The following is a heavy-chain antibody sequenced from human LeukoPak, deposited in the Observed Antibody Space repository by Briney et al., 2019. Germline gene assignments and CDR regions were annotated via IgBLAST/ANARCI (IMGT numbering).Heavy chain of an antibody. CDR3: ARADRIWELPRPFDY. CDR2: INHSGST. J-gene: IGHJ4*02. Sequence: KSSETLSLTCAVYGGSFSGYYWSWIRQPPGKGLEWIGEINHSGSTNYNPSLKSRVTISVDTSKNQFSLKLSSVTAADTAVYYCARADRIWELPRPFDYWGQGTLVTVSS. CDR1: GGSFSGYY. D-gene: IGHD1-26*01. V-gene: IGHV4-34*01.